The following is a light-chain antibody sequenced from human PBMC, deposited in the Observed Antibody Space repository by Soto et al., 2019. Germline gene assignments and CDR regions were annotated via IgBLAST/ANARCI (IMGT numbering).Light chain of an antibody. Sequence: DIQMTQSPSSLSASVGDRVTITCQASQNINNYLNWYQQKPGRAPKLLIYDASNLEAGVPSRFSGSGSGTDFTFTISSLQPEDIATYYCQQYDNLLPLTFGGGTKVDI. V-gene: IGKV1-33*01. CDR2: DAS. CDR1: QNINNY. CDR3: QQYDNLLPLT. J-gene: IGKJ4*01.